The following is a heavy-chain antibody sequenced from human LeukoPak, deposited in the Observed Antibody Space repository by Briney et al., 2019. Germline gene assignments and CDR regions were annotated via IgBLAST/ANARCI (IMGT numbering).Heavy chain of an antibody. Sequence: GGSLRLSCAASGFTFSDYYMSWIRQAPGKGLEWVSYISSSGYTIYYADSVKGRFTISRDNAKNSLYLQMNSLRAEDTAVYYCARAAAPHYYYYYVDVWGKGTTVTISS. J-gene: IGHJ6*03. CDR2: ISSSGYTI. CDR3: ARAAAPHYYYYYVDV. V-gene: IGHV3-11*01. D-gene: IGHD6-6*01. CDR1: GFTFSDYY.